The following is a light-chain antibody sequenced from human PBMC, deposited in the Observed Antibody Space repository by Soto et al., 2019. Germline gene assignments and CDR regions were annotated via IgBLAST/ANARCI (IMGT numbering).Light chain of an antibody. CDR3: QQLQRTPFT. CDR2: GAS. Sequence: QLTQSPSSLSASVGDRVTITCRASQDVSRYLAWYQQKAGKAPNLLIYGASTLQSGVPSRFSGFGSGTEFPLTISSLQPEDFATYHCQQLQRTPFTFGPGTTVDV. J-gene: IGKJ3*01. CDR1: QDVSRY. V-gene: IGKV1-9*01.